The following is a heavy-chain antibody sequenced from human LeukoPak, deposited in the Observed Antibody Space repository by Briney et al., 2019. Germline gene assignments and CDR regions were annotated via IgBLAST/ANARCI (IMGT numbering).Heavy chain of an antibody. CDR3: AKHSGSSTVTTYYYYMGV. CDR2: ISGSGGST. Sequence: GGSLRLSCAASGFTFSSYAMSWVRQAPGKGLEWVSAISGSGGSTYYADSVKGRFTISRDNSKNTLYLQMNSLRAEDTAVYYCAKHSGSSTVTTYYYYMGVWGKGTTVTVSS. V-gene: IGHV3-23*01. D-gene: IGHD1-26*01. J-gene: IGHJ6*03. CDR1: GFTFSSYA.